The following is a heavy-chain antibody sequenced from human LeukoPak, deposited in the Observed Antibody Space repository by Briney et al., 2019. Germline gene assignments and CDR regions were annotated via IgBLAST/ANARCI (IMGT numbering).Heavy chain of an antibody. CDR3: ATASSGYKIDALDV. V-gene: IGHV4-59*01. Sequence: SESLSLTCTVSAAFITGYYWSWIRQPPGKGLEWIGYIYYTGNTNYNPSRRSRVTTSVDMSKNQFSLKLTSVTAADTAVYYCATASSGYKIDALDVWGQGTVVAVSS. J-gene: IGHJ3*01. D-gene: IGHD3-22*01. CDR1: AAFITGYY. CDR2: IYYTGNT.